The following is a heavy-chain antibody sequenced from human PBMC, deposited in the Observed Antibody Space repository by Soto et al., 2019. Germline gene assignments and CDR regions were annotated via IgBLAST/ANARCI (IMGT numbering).Heavy chain of an antibody. J-gene: IGHJ6*02. D-gene: IGHD2-2*01. CDR1: GYTFTGYY. CDR3: ARGSSPSYCISTSCFSGYGMDV. Sequence: ASVKVSCKASGYTFTGYYMHWVRQAPGQGLEWMGWINPNSGGTNYAQKFQGWVTMTRDTSISTAYMELSRLRSDDTAVYYCARGSSPSYCISTSCFSGYGMDVWGQGTTVTVSS. V-gene: IGHV1-2*04. CDR2: INPNSGGT.